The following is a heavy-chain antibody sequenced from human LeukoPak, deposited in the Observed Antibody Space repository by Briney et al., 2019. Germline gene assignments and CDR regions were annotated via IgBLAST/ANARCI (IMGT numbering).Heavy chain of an antibody. Sequence: SETLSLTCTVSGDSISTYYWSWIRQPPGKELQWLGHIYSTGSTNYNPSLESRLTISVDTSKNQFSLKLRSVTAADTAVYYCARVSGSDYSDYWGQGTLVTVSS. CDR1: GDSISTYY. V-gene: IGHV4-59*01. CDR3: ARVSGSDYSDY. J-gene: IGHJ4*02. CDR2: IYSTGST. D-gene: IGHD2-21*01.